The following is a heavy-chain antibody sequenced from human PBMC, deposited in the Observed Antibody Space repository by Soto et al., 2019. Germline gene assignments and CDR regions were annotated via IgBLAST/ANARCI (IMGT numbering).Heavy chain of an antibody. Sequence: ASVKVSCKASGYTFTGHYMHWLRQAPGQGLEWMGWMNPNSGCTNYAQKFQGRVTMTRDTSIYTAYMELSRLRSDDTAVYFCATTRAYYFVSSGPDAFDIWGQGTLVTVSS. J-gene: IGHJ3*02. D-gene: IGHD3-22*01. CDR3: ATTRAYYFVSSGPDAFDI. CDR1: GYTFTGHY. V-gene: IGHV1-2*02. CDR2: MNPNSGCT.